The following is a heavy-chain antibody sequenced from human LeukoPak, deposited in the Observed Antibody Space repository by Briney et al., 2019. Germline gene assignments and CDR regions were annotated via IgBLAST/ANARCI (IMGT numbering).Heavy chain of an antibody. Sequence: PSETLSLTCAVYGGSFSGYYWTWIRQPPGKGLEWIGEINHSGSSNYNPSLKSRVTISVDKSKNQFSLKLSSVTAADTAVYYCARGPRDILTGYCRTFGMDVWGQGTTVTVSS. V-gene: IGHV4-34*01. J-gene: IGHJ6*02. CDR3: ARGPRDILTGYCRTFGMDV. CDR1: GGSFSGYY. CDR2: INHSGSS. D-gene: IGHD3-9*01.